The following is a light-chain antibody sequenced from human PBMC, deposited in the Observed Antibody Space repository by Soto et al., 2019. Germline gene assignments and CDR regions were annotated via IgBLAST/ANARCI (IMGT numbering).Light chain of an antibody. Sequence: QSALTQPASVSGSPGQSITISCTGTSSDVGSYILVSWYQQHPGKAPKLMIYEVSKRPSGVSNRFSGSKSGNTASLTISGLQAEDEADYYCCSYAGSSTYVVFGGGTKLTVL. V-gene: IGLV2-23*02. J-gene: IGLJ2*01. CDR3: CSYAGSSTYVV. CDR2: EVS. CDR1: SSDVGSYIL.